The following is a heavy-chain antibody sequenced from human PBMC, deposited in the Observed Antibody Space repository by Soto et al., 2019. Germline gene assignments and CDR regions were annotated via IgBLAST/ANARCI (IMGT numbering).Heavy chain of an antibody. CDR2: ISDIGRT. CDR3: ARVVSGISFLRWFDS. J-gene: IGHJ5*01. Sequence: PGKGLEWIAYISDIGRTDYNPSLTSRVSISLATSKNHFSLRMKSVTAAETAVYYCARVVSGISFLRWFDSWGQGNRVTVSS. V-gene: IGHV4-61*03. D-gene: IGHD1-26*01.